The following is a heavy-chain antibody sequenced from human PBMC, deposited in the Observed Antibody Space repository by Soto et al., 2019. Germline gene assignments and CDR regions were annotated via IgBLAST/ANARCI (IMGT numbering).Heavy chain of an antibody. Sequence: QLQLVQSGAEGKKPGASVKVSCKASGYTFTSYDINWVRQATGQRLEWMGWMNPNSGNTGYAQKFQGRVTMPRNTAISTAYMELRSLRSEDTAVYYSAIGIKYYASGDDAFENGGQGKMVTVSS. D-gene: IGHD3-10*01. V-gene: IGHV1-8*01. CDR2: MNPNSGNT. CDR3: AIGIKYYASGDDAFEN. J-gene: IGHJ3*02. CDR1: GYTFTSYD.